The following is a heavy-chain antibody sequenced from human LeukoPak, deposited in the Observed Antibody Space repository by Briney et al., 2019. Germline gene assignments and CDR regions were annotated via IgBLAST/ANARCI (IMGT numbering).Heavy chain of an antibody. Sequence: YPSETLSLTCAVSGGSISSSNWWSWVRQPPGKGLEWIGEIYHSGSTNYNPSLKSRVTISVDKSKNQFSLKLSSVTAADTAVYYCARHLIAVAGFFDYWGQGTLVTVSS. V-gene: IGHV4-4*02. D-gene: IGHD6-19*01. CDR1: GGSISSSNW. CDR2: IYHSGST. J-gene: IGHJ4*02. CDR3: ARHLIAVAGFFDY.